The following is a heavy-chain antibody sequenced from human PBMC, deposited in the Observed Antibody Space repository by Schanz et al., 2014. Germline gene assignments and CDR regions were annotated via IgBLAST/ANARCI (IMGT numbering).Heavy chain of an antibody. J-gene: IGHJ6*02. D-gene: IGHD3-10*01. CDR3: ATAEDASGSYGLPACGV. CDR2: LDLEDGEI. V-gene: IGHV1-24*01. CDR1: GNNLSKLS. Sequence: QVHLVQSGAEVKKPGASVRVSCKVSGNNLSKLSIHWVRQAPGKGLEWMGGLDLEDGEIVYAEQLKGRVTMTEDTSTDTAYMELSSLRSQDTAVYYCATAEDASGSYGLPACGVWGQGTTVIVSS.